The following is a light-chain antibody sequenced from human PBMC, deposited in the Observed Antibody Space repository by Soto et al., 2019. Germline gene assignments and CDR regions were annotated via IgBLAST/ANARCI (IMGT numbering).Light chain of an antibody. CDR2: DAS. Sequence: EIVLTQSPATLSLSPGERATLSCRASQSVSSYLAWYQQKPGQAPRLLIYDASNRATGIPARFSGSGSGTDFTLTISSLEPEDFAVYYCQQYDKWPPRTFGQGTKVEIK. CDR1: QSVSSY. V-gene: IGKV3-11*01. CDR3: QQYDKWPPRT. J-gene: IGKJ1*01.